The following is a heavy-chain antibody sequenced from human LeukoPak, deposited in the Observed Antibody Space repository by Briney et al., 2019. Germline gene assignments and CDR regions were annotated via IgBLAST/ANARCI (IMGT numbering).Heavy chain of an antibody. CDR2: ISSSGSTI. CDR3: ARMIAVAGPYYFDY. J-gene: IGHJ4*02. CDR1: GFTFSSYE. D-gene: IGHD6-19*01. Sequence: GGSLRLSCAASGFTFSSYEMNWVRQAPGKGLEWVSYISSSGSTIYYADSVKGRFTISRDNAKNSLFLHMSSLRAEDTAMYYCARMIAVAGPYYFDYWGQGTLVTVSS. V-gene: IGHV3-48*03.